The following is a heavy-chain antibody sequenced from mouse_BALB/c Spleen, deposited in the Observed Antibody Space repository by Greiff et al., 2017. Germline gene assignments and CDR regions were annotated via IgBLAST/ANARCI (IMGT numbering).Heavy chain of an antibody. V-gene: IGHV1-63*02. CDR2: IYPGGGYT. CDR3: ARGLRATGVVFDY. CDR1: GYTFTNYW. Sequence: QVQLKQSGAELVRPGTSVKISCKASGYTFTNYWLGWVKQRPGHGLEWIGDIYPGGGYTNYNEKFKGKATLTADTSSSTAYMQLSSLTSEDSAVYFCARGLRATGVVFDYWGQGTTLTVSS. D-gene: IGHD1-1*01. J-gene: IGHJ2*01.